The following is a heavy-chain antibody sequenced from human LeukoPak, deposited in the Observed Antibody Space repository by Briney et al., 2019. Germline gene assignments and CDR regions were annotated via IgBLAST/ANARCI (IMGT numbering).Heavy chain of an antibody. CDR1: GGSVSSHY. CDR2: IYYSGNT. CDR3: ARDLYGGYCSRTSCYGNYFDP. J-gene: IGHJ5*02. D-gene: IGHD2-2*01. Sequence: SETLSLTCSVSGGSVSSHYWTWIRQPPGKGLEWIGYIYYSGNTNYNPSLKSRVTISVDTSKNQFSLKLGSVTAADTAVYYCARDLYGGYCSRTSCYGNYFDPWGRGTLVTVSS. V-gene: IGHV4-59*02.